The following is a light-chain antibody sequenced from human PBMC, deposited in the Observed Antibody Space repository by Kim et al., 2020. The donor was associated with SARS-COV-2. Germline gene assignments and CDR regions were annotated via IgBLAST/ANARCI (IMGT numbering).Light chain of an antibody. CDR3: CSYAGSYTYV. CDR2: DVS. V-gene: IGLV2-11*01. CDR1: RSDVGGYNY. J-gene: IGLJ1*01. Sequence: GHAVTSSCTGTRSDVGGYNYVPWYQQHPGKAPKLMIYDVSKRPSGVPDRFSGSKSGNTASLTISGLQAEDEADYYCCSYAGSYTYVFGTGTKVTVL.